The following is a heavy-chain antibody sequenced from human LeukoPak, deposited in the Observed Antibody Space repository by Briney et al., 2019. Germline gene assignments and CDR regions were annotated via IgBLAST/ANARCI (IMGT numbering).Heavy chain of an antibody. Sequence: SVKVSFKASGGTFTSYGFSWVRQAPGQGLEWMGGSIPVGGAPNYAQKFQGRVTMTTSEPTRSAYKELISLKSEHTAGYYCGREGPSITLRRGLSGGYDYWGQGTQITVSS. CDR3: GREGPSITLRRGLSGGYDY. J-gene: IGHJ4*02. CDR2: SIPVGGAP. D-gene: IGHD3-10*01. V-gene: IGHV1-69*05. CDR1: GGTFTSYG.